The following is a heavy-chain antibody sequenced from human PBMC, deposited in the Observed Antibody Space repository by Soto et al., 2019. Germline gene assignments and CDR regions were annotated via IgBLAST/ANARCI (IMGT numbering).Heavy chain of an antibody. CDR3: AGEGIGAVEGLGWCDP. D-gene: IGHD6-19*01. Sequence: QVQLVQSGAEVKKPGSSVKVSCKASGGTFSNYAISWVRQAPGQGLEWMGGIIPVFGRADYAQKFQGRVTLIADESTSTAYMELRSLTSDDTAVYYCAGEGIGAVEGLGWCDPWGQGTLVTVSS. V-gene: IGHV1-69*01. CDR1: GGTFSNYA. CDR2: IIPVFGRA. J-gene: IGHJ5*02.